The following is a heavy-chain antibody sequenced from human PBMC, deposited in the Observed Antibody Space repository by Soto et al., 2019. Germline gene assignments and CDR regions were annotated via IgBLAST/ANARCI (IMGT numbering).Heavy chain of an antibody. CDR2: IMPIFGIA. D-gene: IGHD3-22*01. CDR1: GGTFSSYA. CDR3: AGAYVNSGYSSGYYFSLYWFDP. Sequence: QVQLVQSGAEVKKPGSSVKVSCKASGGTFSSYALSWVRQAPGQGLEWMGGIMPIFGIANYAQKFQGRVTITADKSTSTAYMELSSLRSEDTAVYYCAGAYVNSGYSSGYYFSLYWFDPWGQGTLVTVSS. V-gene: IGHV1-69*17. J-gene: IGHJ5*02.